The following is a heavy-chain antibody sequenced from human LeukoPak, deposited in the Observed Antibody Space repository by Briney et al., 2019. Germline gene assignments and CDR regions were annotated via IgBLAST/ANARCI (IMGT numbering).Heavy chain of an antibody. J-gene: IGHJ4*02. CDR1: GFSISSGHY. CDR3: ARIFIRNGYSSYFDC. CDR2: VYQSGTT. V-gene: IGHV4-38-2*02. Sequence: SETLSLTCTVSGFSISSGHYWGWVRQPPGAGLEWIGRVYQSGTTSYNPSLKSRVTTSVDMSKNQFSLRLRPVTAADTAVYYCARIFIRNGYSSYFDCWGQGTLVTVSS. D-gene: IGHD5-18*01.